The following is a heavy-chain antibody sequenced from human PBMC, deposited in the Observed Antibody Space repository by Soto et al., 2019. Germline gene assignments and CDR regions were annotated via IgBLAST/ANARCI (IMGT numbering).Heavy chain of an antibody. CDR3: AKDQYGDYPRLFDP. CDR2: ISSSSSYI. CDR1: GFTFSSYS. V-gene: IGHV3-21*04. D-gene: IGHD4-17*01. J-gene: IGHJ5*02. Sequence: GGSLRLSCAASGFTFSSYSMNWVRQAPGKGLEWVSSISSSSSYIYYADSVKGRFTISRDNAKNSLYLQMNSLRAEDTALYYCAKDQYGDYPRLFDPWGQGTLVTVSS.